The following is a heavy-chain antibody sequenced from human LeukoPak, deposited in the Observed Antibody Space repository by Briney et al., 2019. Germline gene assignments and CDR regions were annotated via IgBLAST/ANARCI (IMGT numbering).Heavy chain of an antibody. J-gene: IGHJ4*02. CDR1: GFTFSSYE. V-gene: IGHV3-48*03. D-gene: IGHD3-22*01. CDR3: ARRGYYDSSGYLFDD. CDR2: ICSSGSSI. Sequence: PGGSLRLSCAASGFTFSSYEMNWLRQAPGRGLEWVSYICSSGSSIYYVHPVKGRFIISRDNDNNSLFLQMNSLRAEDTAVYYCARRGYYDSSGYLFDDWGQGTLVTVFS.